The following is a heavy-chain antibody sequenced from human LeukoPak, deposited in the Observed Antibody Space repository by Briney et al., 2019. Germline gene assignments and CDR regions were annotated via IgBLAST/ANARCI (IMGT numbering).Heavy chain of an antibody. Sequence: GGSLILSCAASGFTVSSNYMSWVRQAPGKGLEWVSVIYSGGSTYYADSVKGRFTISRDNSKNTLYLQMNSLRAEDTAVYYCARARQSGGSCYGLDYWGQGTLVTVSS. J-gene: IGHJ4*02. CDR3: ARARQSGGSCYGLDY. CDR1: GFTVSSNY. V-gene: IGHV3-66*02. CDR2: IYSGGST. D-gene: IGHD2-15*01.